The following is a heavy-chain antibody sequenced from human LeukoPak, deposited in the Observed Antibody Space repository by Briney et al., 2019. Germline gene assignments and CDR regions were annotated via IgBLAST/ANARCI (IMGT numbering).Heavy chain of an antibody. Sequence: GGSLRLSCAASGFTFNNYWMSWVRQAPGKGLEWVANMQQDGGERYYVDSVKGRFTISRDNAKNSLYLQMNSLRAEDTAVYYCARDKVVGATYFDYWGQGTLVTVSS. J-gene: IGHJ4*02. CDR2: MQQDGGER. D-gene: IGHD1-26*01. CDR1: GFTFNNYW. V-gene: IGHV3-7*01. CDR3: ARDKVVGATYFDY.